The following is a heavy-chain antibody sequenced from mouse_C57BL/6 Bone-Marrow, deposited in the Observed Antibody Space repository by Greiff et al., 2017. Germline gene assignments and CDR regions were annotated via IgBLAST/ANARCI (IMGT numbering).Heavy chain of an antibody. D-gene: IGHD2-10*01. Sequence: VQLQQSGAELVRPGASVKLSCTASGFNIKDDYMHWVKQRPEQGLEWIGWIDPENGDTEYASQFQGKATITADTSANTAYLRLSSLASEDTAVYCCTADSPPLLDWGQGTTLTVSS. V-gene: IGHV14-4*01. CDR2: IDPENGDT. J-gene: IGHJ2*01. CDR1: GFNIKDDY. CDR3: TADSPPLLD.